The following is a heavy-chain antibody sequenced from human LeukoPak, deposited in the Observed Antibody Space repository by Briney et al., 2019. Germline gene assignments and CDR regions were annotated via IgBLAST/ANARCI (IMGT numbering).Heavy chain of an antibody. Sequence: GGSLRLSCAASGFTFSSYAMSWVRQAPGKGLECVSAISGSGGSTTDADSVKGRFTTSRDNSKSTLYLQMNSLRAEDTAIYYCAKIFHTDGYYLGEHLFDAWGQGTLVTVSS. CDR3: AKIFHTDGYYLGEHLFDA. J-gene: IGHJ5*02. CDR1: GFTFSSYA. V-gene: IGHV3-23*01. CDR2: ISGSGGST. D-gene: IGHD3-22*01.